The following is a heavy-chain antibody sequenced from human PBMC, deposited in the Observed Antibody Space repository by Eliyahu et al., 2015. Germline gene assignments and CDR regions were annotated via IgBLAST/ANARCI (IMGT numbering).Heavy chain of an antibody. CDR3: ARGNIVGSKYYIDY. V-gene: IGHV3-21*01. CDR2: ITLSGTYI. Sequence: EVQLMESGGGLVKPGGSLXLSCAASGFTFSTYSMNWVRQAPGKGLEWVSSITLSGTYIYYADSVKGRFTISRDNTKNSLYLQMNSLRAEDTAVYYCARGNIVGSKYYIDYWGRGTLVTVSS. D-gene: IGHD1-26*01. J-gene: IGHJ4*02. CDR1: GFTFSTYS.